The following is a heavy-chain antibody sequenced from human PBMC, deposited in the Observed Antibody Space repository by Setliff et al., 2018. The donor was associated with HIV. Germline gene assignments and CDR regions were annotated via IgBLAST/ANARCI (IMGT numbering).Heavy chain of an antibody. J-gene: IGHJ3*01. V-gene: IGHV4-59*11. CDR1: GDSITGRW. D-gene: IGHD2-2*01. Sequence: SETLSLTCTVSGDSITGRWLSWIRQPPGKGLEWAGNIYHNGFANYNPSLKSRLTISVDTSKNQVSLTLSSVTPADTAVYYCARHICGTTACYAVDVWGPGTMVTVS. CDR2: IYHNGFA. CDR3: ARHICGTTACYAVDV.